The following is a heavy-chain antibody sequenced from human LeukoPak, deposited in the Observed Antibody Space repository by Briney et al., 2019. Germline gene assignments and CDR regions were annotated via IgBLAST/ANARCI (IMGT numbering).Heavy chain of an antibody. CDR1: GGSFSGYY. J-gene: IGHJ5*02. CDR2: INHSGST. V-gene: IGHV4-34*01. CDR3: ARRYKLYSYGPGWFDP. Sequence: KPSETLSLTCAVYGGSFSGYYWSWIRQPPGKGLEWIGEINHSGSTNYNPSLKSRVTISVDTSKNQFSLKLNSVTAADTAVYYCARRYKLYSYGPGWFDPWGQGTLVTVSS. D-gene: IGHD5-18*01.